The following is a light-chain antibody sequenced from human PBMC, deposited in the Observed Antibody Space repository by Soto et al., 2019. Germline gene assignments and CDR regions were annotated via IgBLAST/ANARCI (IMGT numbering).Light chain of an antibody. CDR2: DVS. Sequence: QSALTQPASVSGSPGQSITISCTGTSSDVGGYNYVSWYQQHPGKAPKLMIYDVSNRPSGVSNRFSGSKSGNTASLTISGLQAEDEADYYCSSYTSSSTLYVFGIGTKLIVL. J-gene: IGLJ1*01. CDR1: SSDVGGYNY. CDR3: SSYTSSSTLYV. V-gene: IGLV2-14*01.